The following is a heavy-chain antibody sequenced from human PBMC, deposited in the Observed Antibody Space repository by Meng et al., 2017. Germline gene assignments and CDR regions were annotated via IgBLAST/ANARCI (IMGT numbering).Heavy chain of an antibody. CDR2: IDPKNGDT. Sequence: QVQLVQSGAEVKKPGASVKVSCKPSGYNFPDYYIHWVRQAPGQGLEWMGRIDPKNGDTHYAQKFQGRVTMTGDTSISTAYMDLSGLRSDDTAVYYCAQTTVTTYSEYFQHWGQGTLVTVSS. CDR3: AQTTVTTYSEYFQH. CDR1: GYNFPDYY. D-gene: IGHD4-11*01. V-gene: IGHV1-2*06. J-gene: IGHJ1*01.